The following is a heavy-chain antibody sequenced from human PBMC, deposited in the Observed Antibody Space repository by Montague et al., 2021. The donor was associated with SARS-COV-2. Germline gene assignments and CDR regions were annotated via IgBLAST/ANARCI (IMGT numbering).Heavy chain of an antibody. CDR2: IWYDGSNK. Sequence: SLRLSCAASGFTFSSYGMHWVRQDPGKGLEWVAVIWYDGSNKYYADSVKGRFTISRDNSKNTLYLQMNSLRAEDTAVYYCAREGSGYSSGWYGYYYYGMDVWGQGTTVTVSS. J-gene: IGHJ6*02. D-gene: IGHD6-19*01. CDR3: AREGSGYSSGWYGYYYYGMDV. CDR1: GFTFSSYG. V-gene: IGHV3-33*01.